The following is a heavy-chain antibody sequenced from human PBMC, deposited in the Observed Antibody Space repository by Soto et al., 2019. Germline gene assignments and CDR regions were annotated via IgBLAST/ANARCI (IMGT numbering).Heavy chain of an antibody. CDR2: INSDGSRT. CDR1: GFTFSSYW. J-gene: IGHJ4*02. D-gene: IGHD3-10*01. CDR3: AQIREGY. V-gene: IGHV3-74*01. Sequence: EVQLVESGGGLVQPGGSLRISCEGSGFTFSSYWMHWVRQAPGKGLVWVSQINSDGSRTNYADSVKGRFSISRDNAKNTLYLQMNSLSAEDTAVYYCAQIREGYWGQGTLVTVSS.